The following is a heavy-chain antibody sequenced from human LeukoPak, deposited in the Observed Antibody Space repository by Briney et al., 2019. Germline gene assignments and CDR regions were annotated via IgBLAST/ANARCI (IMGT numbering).Heavy chain of an antibody. Sequence: GGSLRLSCAASGFTFDDYAMHWVRQAPGKGLKWVSGISWNSGSIGYAGSVKGRFTISRDNAKNSLYLQMNSLRAEDTALYYCAKGAYCSSTSCYLAGRFDYWGQRTLVTVSS. CDR1: GFTFDDYA. J-gene: IGHJ4*02. D-gene: IGHD2-2*01. CDR3: AKGAYCSSTSCYLAGRFDY. CDR2: ISWNSGSI. V-gene: IGHV3-9*01.